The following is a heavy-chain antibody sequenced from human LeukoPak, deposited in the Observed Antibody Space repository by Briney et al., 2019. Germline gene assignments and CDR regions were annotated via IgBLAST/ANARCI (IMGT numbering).Heavy chain of an antibody. CDR2: ISSSSSYI. CDR3: AKDGVWIGEKKANMDV. V-gene: IGHV3-21*04. Sequence: GGSLRLSCAASGFTFSSYAMSWVRQAPGKGLEWVSSISSSSSYIYYADSVKGRFTISRDNAKNSLYLQMNSLRAEDTAVYYCAKDGVWIGEKKANMDVWGKGTTVSISS. CDR1: GFTFSSYA. J-gene: IGHJ6*03. D-gene: IGHD3-10*01.